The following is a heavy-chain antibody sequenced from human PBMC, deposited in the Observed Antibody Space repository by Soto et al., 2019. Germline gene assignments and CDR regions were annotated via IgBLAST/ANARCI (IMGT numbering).Heavy chain of an antibody. CDR3: ARGQSSLLLDC. CDR2: INHSGST. Sequence: PSETLSLTFAVYGGSFSGYYWSWIRQPPGKGLEWIGEINHSGSTNYNPSLKSRVTISVDTSKNQFSLKLSSVTAADTAVYYCARGQSSLLLDCWGQGILVTVSS. D-gene: IGHD2-8*02. J-gene: IGHJ4*02. V-gene: IGHV4-34*01. CDR1: GGSFSGYY.